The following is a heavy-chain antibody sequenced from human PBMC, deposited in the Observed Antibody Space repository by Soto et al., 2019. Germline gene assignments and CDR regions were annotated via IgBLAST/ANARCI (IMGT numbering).Heavy chain of an antibody. Sequence: SETLSLTCTVSGGSISSYYWSWIRQPPGKGLEWIGYIYYSGSTHYNPSLKSRVTISVDTSKNQFSLKLSSVTAADTAVYYCARNYDILTGYYPMDVWGKGTXVTVSS. J-gene: IGHJ6*03. CDR3: ARNYDILTGYYPMDV. V-gene: IGHV4-59*08. CDR2: IYYSGST. CDR1: GGSISSYY. D-gene: IGHD3-9*01.